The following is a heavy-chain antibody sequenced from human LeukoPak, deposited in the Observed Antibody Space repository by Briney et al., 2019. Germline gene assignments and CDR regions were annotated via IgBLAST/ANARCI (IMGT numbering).Heavy chain of an antibody. CDR3: ARVHGYSTYYYYYGMDV. Sequence: ASVKVSCKASGYTFTSYYMHWVRQAPGQGLEWMGIINPSGGSTSYAQKFQGRVTMTRDTSTSTVYMELSSLRSEDTAVYYCARVHGYSTYYYYYGMDVWSQGTTATVSS. CDR1: GYTFTSYY. V-gene: IGHV1-46*01. CDR2: INPSGGST. D-gene: IGHD3-3*01. J-gene: IGHJ6*02.